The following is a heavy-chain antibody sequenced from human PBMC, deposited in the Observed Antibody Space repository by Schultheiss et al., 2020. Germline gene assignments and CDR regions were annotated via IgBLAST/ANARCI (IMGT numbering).Heavy chain of an antibody. CDR1: GFTFSSYA. Sequence: GGSLRLSCAASGFTFSSYAMSWVRQAPGKGLEWVSRINSDGSSTSYADSVKGRFTISRDNAKNTLYLQMNSLRAEDTAVYYCARGRGTDYLVWYYYYMDVWGKGTTVTVSS. CDR2: INSDGSST. CDR3: ARGRGTDYLVWYYYYMDV. J-gene: IGHJ6*03. D-gene: IGHD4-11*01. V-gene: IGHV3-74*01.